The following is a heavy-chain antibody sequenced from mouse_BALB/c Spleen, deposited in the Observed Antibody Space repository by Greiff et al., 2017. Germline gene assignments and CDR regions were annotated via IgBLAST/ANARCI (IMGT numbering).Heavy chain of an antibody. Sequence: EVKLMESGGGLVQPGGSLRLSCATSGFTFTDYYMSWVRQPPGKALEWLGFIRNKANGYTTEYSASVKGRFTISRDNSQSILYLQMNTLRAEDSATYYCARDIGFLYYAMDYWGQGTSVTVSS. CDR3: ARDIGFLYYAMDY. V-gene: IGHV7-3*02. CDR1: GFTFTDYY. J-gene: IGHJ4*01. CDR2: IRNKANGYTT.